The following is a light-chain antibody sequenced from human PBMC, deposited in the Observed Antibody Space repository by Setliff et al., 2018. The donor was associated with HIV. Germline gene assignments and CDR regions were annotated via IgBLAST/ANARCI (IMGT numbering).Light chain of an antibody. CDR2: GDN. J-gene: IGLJ3*02. V-gene: IGLV1-40*01. CDR3: PSFDNYFSDSRL. CDR1: SSNIGAGFD. Sequence: SALTQPPSVSGAPGQTVTISCTGTSSNIGAGFDVNWYQQFPGTAPKLLIYGDNNRPSGVPDRFSGAKSGTSASLAITGLQTEDEADYYCPSFDNYFSDSRLFGGGTKVTVL.